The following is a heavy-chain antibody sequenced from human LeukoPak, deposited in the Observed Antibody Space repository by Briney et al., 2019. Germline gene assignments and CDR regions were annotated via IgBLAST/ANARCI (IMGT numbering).Heavy chain of an antibody. V-gene: IGHV1-69*05. Sequence: ASVKVSCKASGGTFSSYAISWVRQAPGQGLEWMGGIIPIFGTANYAQKFQGRVTITTDESTSTAYMELSSLRSEDTAVYYCVRSMIVVIKGAFDIWGQGTMVTVSS. CDR3: VRSMIVVIKGAFDI. CDR2: IIPIFGTA. CDR1: GGTFSSYA. D-gene: IGHD3-22*01. J-gene: IGHJ3*02.